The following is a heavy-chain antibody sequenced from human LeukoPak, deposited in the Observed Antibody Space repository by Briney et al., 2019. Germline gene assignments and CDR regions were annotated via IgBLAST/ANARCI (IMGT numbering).Heavy chain of an antibody. CDR3: ARGGSSGWYVDY. Sequence: ASLKPSCKASGYTFTSFDINWVRQATGQGLEWRGWMNPNSGNTGHAQKFQGRVTMTRNTSISTAYMELSSLRSEDTAVYYCARGGSSGWYVDYWGQGTLVTVSS. CDR1: GYTFTSFD. V-gene: IGHV1-8*01. CDR2: MNPNSGNT. J-gene: IGHJ4*02. D-gene: IGHD6-19*01.